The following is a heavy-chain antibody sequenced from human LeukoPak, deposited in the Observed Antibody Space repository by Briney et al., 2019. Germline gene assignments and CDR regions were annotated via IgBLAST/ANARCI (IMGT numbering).Heavy chain of an antibody. Sequence: PGGSLRLSCAASGFTFSSFGMHWVRQAPGKWLEWVVVISYDGSNKYYADSVKGRFTISRDNSKNTLYLQMNSLRAEDTAVYYCAKDRGKGDTARFDYWGQGTLVTVSS. CDR3: AKDRGKGDTARFDY. D-gene: IGHD5-18*01. V-gene: IGHV3-30*18. CDR2: ISYDGSNK. J-gene: IGHJ4*02. CDR1: GFTFSSFG.